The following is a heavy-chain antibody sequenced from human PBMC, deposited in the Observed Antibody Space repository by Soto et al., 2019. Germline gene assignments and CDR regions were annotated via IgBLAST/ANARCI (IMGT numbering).Heavy chain of an antibody. V-gene: IGHV4-39*01. Sequence: QLQLQESGPGLVKPSETLSLTCTVSGGSISSSSYYWGWIRQPPGKGLEWIGSIYYSGSTYYNPSLKSRVTISVDTSKNQFSLKLSSVTAADTAVYYCARAGATERSNWYFDLWGRGTLVTVSS. CDR1: GGSISSSSYY. D-gene: IGHD1-26*01. J-gene: IGHJ2*01. CDR3: ARAGATERSNWYFDL. CDR2: IYYSGST.